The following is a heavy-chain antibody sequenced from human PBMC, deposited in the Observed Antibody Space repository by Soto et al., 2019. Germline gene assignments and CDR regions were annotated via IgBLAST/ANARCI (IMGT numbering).Heavy chain of an antibody. V-gene: IGHV3-23*01. CDR1: GFSCSSYA. Sequence: GGALRLSCAASGFSCSSYAMSWVRQAPGKGLEWVSAISGSGGSTYYADSVKGRFTISRDNSKNTLYLQMNSLRAEDTAVYYCAKDRDSSSWYDYWGQGTLVTVSS. J-gene: IGHJ4*02. D-gene: IGHD6-13*01. CDR2: ISGSGGST. CDR3: AKDRDSSSWYDY.